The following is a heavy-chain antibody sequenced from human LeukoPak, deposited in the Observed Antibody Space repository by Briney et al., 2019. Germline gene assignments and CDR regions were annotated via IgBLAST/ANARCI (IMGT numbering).Heavy chain of an antibody. CDR2: ISSSGSTI. Sequence: GGSLRLSCAASGFTFSDYYMSWIRQAPGKGLEWGSYISSSGSTIYYADSMKGRFTISRDNAKNSLYLQMNSLRAEDTAVYYCARDEGYYSSYEQTDYWGQGTLVTVSS. J-gene: IGHJ4*02. V-gene: IGHV3-11*04. D-gene: IGHD4-11*01. CDR3: ARDEGYYSSYEQTDY. CDR1: GFTFSDYY.